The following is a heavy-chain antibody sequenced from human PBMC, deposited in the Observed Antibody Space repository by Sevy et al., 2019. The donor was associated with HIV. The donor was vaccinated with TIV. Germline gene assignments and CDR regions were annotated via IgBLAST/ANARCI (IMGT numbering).Heavy chain of an antibody. J-gene: IGHJ4*02. CDR3: ARDRITGTTKPFDY. CDR2: ISSSGSTI. Sequence: GGSLRLSCAASGFTFSDYYMSWIRQAPGKGLEWVSYISSSGSTIYYADSVKGRFTMSRDNAKNSLYLQMNSLRAEDTAVYYCARDRITGTTKPFDYWGQGTLVTVSS. CDR1: GFTFSDYY. V-gene: IGHV3-11*01. D-gene: IGHD1-7*01.